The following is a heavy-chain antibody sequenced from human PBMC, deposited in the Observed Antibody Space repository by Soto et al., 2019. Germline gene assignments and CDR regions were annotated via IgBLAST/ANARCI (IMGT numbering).Heavy chain of an antibody. CDR2: IIPIFGTT. V-gene: IGHV1-69*13. D-gene: IGHD6-19*01. CDR1: AGTFSSYT. CDR3: ARYASSGNNSVWYTFDH. Sequence: GXSVKVASKASAGTFSSYTDNWVRQAPGQGLEWMGGIIPIFGTTNYAKKFQGRVTITADESTGTAYMELSSLRSEDTAVYYCARYASSGNNSVWYTFDHWGQGNLVIVSS. J-gene: IGHJ5*02.